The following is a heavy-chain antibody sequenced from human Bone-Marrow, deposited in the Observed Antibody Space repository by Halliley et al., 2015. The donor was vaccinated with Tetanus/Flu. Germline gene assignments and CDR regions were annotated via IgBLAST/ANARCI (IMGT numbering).Heavy chain of an antibody. CDR3: SPRPHLGRSGLNV. CDR1: GFSLNTSGVG. CDR2: IYWDDDK. Sequence: LVKPSQTLTLTCSFSGFSLNTSGVGVGWIRQPPGKALEWLALIYWDDDKRYSPSLRSRLTIPKDISKIQVVLRMTNMVPVGTATYFCSPRPHLGRSGLNVWGHGTPVTVSS. V-gene: IGHV2-5*02. J-gene: IGHJ6*01.